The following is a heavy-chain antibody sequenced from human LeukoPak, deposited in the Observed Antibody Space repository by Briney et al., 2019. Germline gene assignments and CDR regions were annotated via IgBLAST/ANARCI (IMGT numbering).Heavy chain of an antibody. CDR2: ISYDGSNK. D-gene: IGHD3-22*01. CDR1: GFSSSAYA. CDR3: ARSYDSSGYYHFDY. J-gene: IGHJ4*02. Sequence: GGSLRLSCVASGFSSSAYAMHWVRQAPGKGLERVAVISYDGSNKYFADSVKGRFTVSRDNSRNTLYLQMNSLRAEDTAVYYCARSYDSSGYYHFDYWGQGTLVTVSS. V-gene: IGHV3-30-3*01.